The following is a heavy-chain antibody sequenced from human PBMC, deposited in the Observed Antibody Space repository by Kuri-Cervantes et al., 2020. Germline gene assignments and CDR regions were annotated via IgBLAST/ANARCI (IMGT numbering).Heavy chain of an antibody. D-gene: IGHD6-19*01. J-gene: IGHJ4*02. CDR3: ARGRYSSGWYSYHY. Sequence: ASVKVSCKASGYTFSSYDINWVRQATGQGLEWMGWMNPNSGNTGYAQKFQGRVTMTRNTSISTAYMELSSLRSEDTAVYYCARGRYSSGWYSYHYWGQGTLVTVSS. CDR2: MNPNSGNT. CDR1: GYTFSSYD. V-gene: IGHV1-8*01.